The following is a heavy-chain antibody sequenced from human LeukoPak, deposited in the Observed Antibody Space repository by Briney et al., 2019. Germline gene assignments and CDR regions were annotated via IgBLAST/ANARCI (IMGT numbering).Heavy chain of an antibody. D-gene: IGHD6-6*01. V-gene: IGHV3-48*03. J-gene: IGHJ6*02. CDR1: GFTFSSYE. Sequence: GGSLRLSCAASGFTFSSYEMNWVRQAPGKGLEWVSYISSSGSTIYYADSVKGRFTISRDNAKNSLYLQMNSLRAEDTAVYYCARDSNPSGGMDVWGQGTTVTVSS. CDR2: ISSSGSTI. CDR3: ARDSNPSGGMDV.